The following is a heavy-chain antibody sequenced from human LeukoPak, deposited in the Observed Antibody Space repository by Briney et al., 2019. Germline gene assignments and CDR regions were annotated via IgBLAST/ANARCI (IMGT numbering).Heavy chain of an antibody. CDR2: ISYDGRNI. CDR1: GFTFNNYG. D-gene: IGHD1-26*01. J-gene: IGHJ4*02. Sequence: PGGSLRLSCAASGFTFNNYGMHWVRQAPGKGLEWVAVISYDGRNIHYPDSVKGRFTISRDDAKNSLYLQMNSLRVEDTAVYYCARDLYSGSYSDTGYWGQGTLVTVSS. CDR3: ARDLYSGSYSDTGY. V-gene: IGHV3-30*03.